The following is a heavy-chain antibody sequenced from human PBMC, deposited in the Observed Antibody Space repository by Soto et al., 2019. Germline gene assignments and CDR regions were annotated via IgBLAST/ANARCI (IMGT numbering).Heavy chain of an antibody. J-gene: IGHJ4*02. Sequence: PGESLKISCKISGYSFSNYWLAWVRQMPGKGLELMGLIYPADSDTRYSTSFQGQVTISADKSITTAYLHWSNLKASDTAMYYCARSWNDFGTYGAFDYWGQGTRVTVSS. CDR3: ARSWNDFGTYGAFDY. CDR2: IYPADSDT. CDR1: GYSFSNYW. D-gene: IGHD4-4*01. V-gene: IGHV5-51*01.